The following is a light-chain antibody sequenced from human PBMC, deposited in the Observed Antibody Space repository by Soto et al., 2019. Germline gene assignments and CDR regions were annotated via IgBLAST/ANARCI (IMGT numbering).Light chain of an antibody. J-gene: IGKJ3*01. Sequence: IQFTQSPPSLSASVVDRVTITCRTSQDIRYDLGWYQQRPGQAPKALMSGASNLQSGVPSRFSGSGSGTEFTLTISSLQPEDFATYYCLQDYVFPFTFGPGTKVDI. CDR2: GAS. CDR3: LQDYVFPFT. CDR1: QDIRYD. V-gene: IGKV1-6*02.